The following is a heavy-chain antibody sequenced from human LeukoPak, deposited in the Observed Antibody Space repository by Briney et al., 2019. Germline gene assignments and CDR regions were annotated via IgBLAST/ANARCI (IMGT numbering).Heavy chain of an antibody. Sequence: ASVKVSCKASGGTFSSYAISWVRQAPGQGLEWMGGIIPIFGTANYAQKFQGRVTIAADESTSTAYMELSSLRSGDTAVYYCARVVVGATTPYYYYYGMDVWGQGTTVTVSS. CDR3: ARVVVGATTPYYYYYGMDV. J-gene: IGHJ6*02. V-gene: IGHV1-69*13. CDR1: GGTFSSYA. CDR2: IIPIFGTA. D-gene: IGHD1-26*01.